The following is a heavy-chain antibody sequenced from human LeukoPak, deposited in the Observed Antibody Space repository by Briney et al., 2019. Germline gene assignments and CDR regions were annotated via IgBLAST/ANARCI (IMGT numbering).Heavy chain of an antibody. Sequence: GGSLRLSCAASGFTFSNYSMNWVCQAPGKGLEWVSYISRSSSTIYYADSVKGRFTISRDNGKNSLYLQMNSLRVEDTAVYYCARAKRNGFDIWGQGTMVTVSS. CDR2: ISRSSSTI. J-gene: IGHJ3*02. CDR3: ARAKRNGFDI. CDR1: GFTFSNYS. V-gene: IGHV3-48*01.